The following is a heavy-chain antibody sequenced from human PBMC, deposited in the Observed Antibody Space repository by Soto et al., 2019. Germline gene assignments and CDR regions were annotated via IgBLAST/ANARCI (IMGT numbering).Heavy chain of an antibody. CDR3: ARNVGSSGSYRGFET. CDR2: IWFDGSDE. CDR1: GFSLSNYG. Sequence: QVQLVESGGGVVQPGTSLRLSCVASGFSLSNYGMHWVRQAPGKGLEWVALIWFDGSDEYSAASVTGRFSISRDNSKNTLYLQMNSLRADDTAMYYCARNVGSSGSYRGFETWGQGTLVTVSS. J-gene: IGHJ5*02. V-gene: IGHV3-33*01. D-gene: IGHD3-22*01.